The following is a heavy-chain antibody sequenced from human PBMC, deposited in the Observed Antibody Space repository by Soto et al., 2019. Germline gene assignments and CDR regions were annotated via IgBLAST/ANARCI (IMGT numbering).Heavy chain of an antibody. D-gene: IGHD3-22*01. V-gene: IGHV4-31*03. CDR1: GGSISSCGYY. CDR3: ARALTMIVVVRKGENWFDP. Sequence: PSETLSLTCTVSGGSISSCGYYWSWIRQHPGKGLEWIGYIYYSGSTYYNPSLKSRVTISVDTSKNQFSLKLSSVTAADTAVYYCARALTMIVVVRKGENWFDPWGQGTLITVSS. CDR2: IYYSGST. J-gene: IGHJ5*02.